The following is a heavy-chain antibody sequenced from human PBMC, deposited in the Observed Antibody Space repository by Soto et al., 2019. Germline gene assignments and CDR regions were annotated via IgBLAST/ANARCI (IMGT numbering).Heavy chain of an antibody. CDR3: AREPKESFFFDF. V-gene: IGHV1-2*02. CDR2: INPNSGGT. D-gene: IGHD3-3*01. CDR1: GYTFTGYY. J-gene: IGHJ4*02. Sequence: ASVKVSCKASGYTFTGYYMHWVRQAPGQGLEWMGWINPNSGGTNYAQKFQGRVTMTRDTSISTAYMELSRLRSDDTAVYYCAREPKESFFFDFWGQGAQVTVSS.